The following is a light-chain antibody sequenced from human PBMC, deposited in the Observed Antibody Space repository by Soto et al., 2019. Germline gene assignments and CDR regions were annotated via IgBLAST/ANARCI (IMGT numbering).Light chain of an antibody. CDR2: GAS. CDR1: QSVGRN. J-gene: IGKJ4*01. V-gene: IGKV3-15*01. CDR3: QQYRHWPPLT. Sequence: EIVMTQSPATLSVSPGERATLSCRASQSVGRNLAWYQQKPGQAPRLLIYGASTRATGIPARFSGSGSGTEFTLTISRLQSEDFAIYSRQQYRHWPPLTFGGGTKVEIK.